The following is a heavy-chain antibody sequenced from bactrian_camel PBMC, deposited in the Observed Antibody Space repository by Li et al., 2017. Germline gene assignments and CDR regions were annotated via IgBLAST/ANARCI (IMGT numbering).Heavy chain of an antibody. CDR1: TGTFRSAC. J-gene: IGHJ4*01. Sequence: HVQLVESGGGSVQAGGSLRLSCAASTGTFRSACMGWFRQAPGKEREAVATLDTDGKTWYSVAVEERFSISKDNARNVLFLQMNTLKPDDTATYYCATRTATWCALSETYYSPWGQGTQVTVS. D-gene: IGHD2*01. V-gene: IGHV3S14*01. CDR3: ATRTATWCALSETYYSP. CDR2: LDTDGKT.